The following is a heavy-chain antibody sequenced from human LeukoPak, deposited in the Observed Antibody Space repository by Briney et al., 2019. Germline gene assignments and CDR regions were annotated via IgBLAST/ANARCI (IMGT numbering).Heavy chain of an antibody. CDR1: GGSFSGYY. V-gene: IGHV4-34*01. CDR3: AGEGITMVRGVKGY. J-gene: IGHJ4*02. CDR2: INHSGST. D-gene: IGHD3-10*01. Sequence: SETLSLTCAVYGGSFSGYYWSWIRQPPGKGLEWIGEINHSGSTNYNPSLKSRVTISVDTSKNQFSLKLSSVTAADTAVYYCAGEGITMVRGVKGYWGQGTLVTVSS.